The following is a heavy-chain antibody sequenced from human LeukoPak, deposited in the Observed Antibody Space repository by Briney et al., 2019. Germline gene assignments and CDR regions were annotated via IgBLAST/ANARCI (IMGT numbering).Heavy chain of an antibody. CDR1: GFTFSSYW. Sequence: GGSLRLSCTASGFTFSSYWMSWVRQAPGKGLEWVANIKQDGSEKHYVDSVKGRLTISRDNAKNLLYLQMNSLRAEDTAVYYCAKVPLAYCGGDCYVHFDYWGQGTLVTVSS. V-gene: IGHV3-7*03. D-gene: IGHD2-21*02. J-gene: IGHJ4*02. CDR3: AKVPLAYCGGDCYVHFDY. CDR2: IKQDGSEK.